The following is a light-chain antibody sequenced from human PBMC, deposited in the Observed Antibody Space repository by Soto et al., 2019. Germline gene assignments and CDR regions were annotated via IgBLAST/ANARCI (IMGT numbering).Light chain of an antibody. CDR2: EDN. CDR3: QSYDSSNYV. J-gene: IGLJ1*01. Sequence: NFMLTQPHSVSESPGKTVTISCTRSGGSIASNYVQWYQQRPGSSPTTVIYEDNQRPSGVPDRFSGSIDSSSNSASLTISGLKTEDEADYYCQSYDSSNYVFGTGTKPTVL. V-gene: IGLV6-57*01. CDR1: GGSIASNY.